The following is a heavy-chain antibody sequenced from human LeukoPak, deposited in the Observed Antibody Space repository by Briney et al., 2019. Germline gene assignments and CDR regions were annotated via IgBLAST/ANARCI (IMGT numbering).Heavy chain of an antibody. CDR3: AKGERKAAAGTSFDY. Sequence: PGGSLRLSCAASGFTFSSYAMSWVRQAPGKGLEWVSAISGSGGGTYYADSVKGRFTISRDNSKNTLYLQMNSLRAEDTAVYYCAKGERKAAAGTSFDYWGQGTLVTVSS. CDR1: GFTFSSYA. V-gene: IGHV3-23*01. J-gene: IGHJ4*02. D-gene: IGHD6-13*01. CDR2: ISGSGGGT.